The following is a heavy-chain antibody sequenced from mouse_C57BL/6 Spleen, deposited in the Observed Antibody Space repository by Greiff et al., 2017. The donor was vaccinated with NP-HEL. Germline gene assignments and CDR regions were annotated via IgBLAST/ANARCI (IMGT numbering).Heavy chain of an antibody. V-gene: IGHV2-9-1*01. CDR3: ARTTYYDYDGYFDY. J-gene: IGHJ2*01. D-gene: IGHD2-4*01. CDR2: IWTGGGT. CDR1: GFSLTSYA. Sequence: VKLMESGPGLVAPSQSLSITCTVSGFSLTSYAISWVRQPPGKGLEWLGVIWTGGGTNYNSALKSRLSISKDNSKSQVFLKMNSLQTDDTARYYCARTTYYDYDGYFDYWGQGTTLTVSS.